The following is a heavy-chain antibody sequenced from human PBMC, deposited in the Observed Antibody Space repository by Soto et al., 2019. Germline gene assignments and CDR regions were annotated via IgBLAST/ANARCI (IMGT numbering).Heavy chain of an antibody. CDR2: IYYDGNNK. V-gene: IGHV3-33*01. Sequence: QVHLVESGGGVVQPGRSLRLSCAASGFPFSAYGMHWVRQAPGKELEWLAMIYYDGNNKYYAPSVEGRFTISRDNSKNTLYLQMNSRRVEDTAVYYCARVGGTVTSDYWGQGTLVIVSS. CDR1: GFPFSAYG. J-gene: IGHJ4*02. D-gene: IGHD4-17*01. CDR3: ARVGGTVTSDY.